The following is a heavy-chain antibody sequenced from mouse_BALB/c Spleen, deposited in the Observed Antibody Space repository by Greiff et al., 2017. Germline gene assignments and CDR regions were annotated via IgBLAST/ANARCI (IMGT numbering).Heavy chain of an antibody. J-gene: IGHJ4*01. CDR2: IDPANGNT. D-gene: IGHD2-12*01. CDR1: GFNIKDTY. CDR3: ARYPMDD. V-gene: IGHV14-3*02. Sequence: VQLKESGAELVKPGASVKLSCTASGFNIKDTYMHWVKQRPEQGLEWIGRIDPANGNTKYDPKFQGKATITADTSSNTAYLQLSSLTSEDTAVYYCARYPMDDWGQGTSVTVSS.